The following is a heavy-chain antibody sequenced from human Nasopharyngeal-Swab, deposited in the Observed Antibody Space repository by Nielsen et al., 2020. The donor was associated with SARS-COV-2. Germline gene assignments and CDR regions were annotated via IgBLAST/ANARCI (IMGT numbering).Heavy chain of an antibody. CDR2: IKQDGSEK. CDR1: GLTFSSYW. CDR3: ARDRGYCSSTSCYVGSYYYYGMDV. D-gene: IGHD2-2*01. Sequence: GESLKISCAASGLTFSSYWMSWVRQAPGKGLEWVANIKQDGSEKYYVDSVKGRFTISRDNAKNSLYLQMNSLRAEDTAVYYCARDRGYCSSTSCYVGSYYYYGMDVWGQGTTVTVSS. J-gene: IGHJ6*02. V-gene: IGHV3-7*01.